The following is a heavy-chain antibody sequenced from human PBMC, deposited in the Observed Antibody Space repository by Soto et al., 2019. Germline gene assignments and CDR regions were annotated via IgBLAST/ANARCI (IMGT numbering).Heavy chain of an antibody. D-gene: IGHD3-10*01. V-gene: IGHV4-31*03. CDR2: IYYSGST. Sequence: PSETLSLTCTVSGGSISSGGYYWSWIRQHPGKGLEWIGYIYYSGSTYYNPSLKSRVTISVDTSKNQFSLKLSSVTAADTAVYYCARQTFSSGSYYFDYWGQGTLVTVSS. CDR1: GGSISSGGYY. J-gene: IGHJ4*02. CDR3: ARQTFSSGSYYFDY.